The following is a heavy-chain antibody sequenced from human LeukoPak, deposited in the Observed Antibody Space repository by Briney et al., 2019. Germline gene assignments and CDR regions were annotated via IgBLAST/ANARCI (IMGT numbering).Heavy chain of an antibody. D-gene: IGHD1-14*01. CDR2: IIPILGTA. CDR1: GGTFSSYA. J-gene: IGHJ6*02. V-gene: IGHV1-69*13. CDR3: ARSRTETRYYYYYGMDV. Sequence: SVKVSCKASGGTFSSYAISWVRQAPGQGLEWMGGIIPILGTANYAQKFQGRVTITADESTSTAYMELSSLRSEDTAVYYCARSRTETRYYYYYGMDVWGQGTTVTVSS.